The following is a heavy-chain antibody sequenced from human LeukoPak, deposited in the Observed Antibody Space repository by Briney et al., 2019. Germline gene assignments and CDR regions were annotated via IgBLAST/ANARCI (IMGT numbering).Heavy chain of an antibody. D-gene: IGHD3-22*01. Sequence: KPSETLSLTCTVSGGSISSGGYYWSWIRQHPGKGLEWIGYIYYSGSTYYNPSLKSRVTISVDTSKNQFSLKLSSVTAADTAVYYCARLDFSPYYYDSSGYYYDYWGQGTLVTVSS. V-gene: IGHV4-31*03. CDR3: ARLDFSPYYYDSSGYYYDY. CDR2: IYYSGST. J-gene: IGHJ4*02. CDR1: GGSISSGGYY.